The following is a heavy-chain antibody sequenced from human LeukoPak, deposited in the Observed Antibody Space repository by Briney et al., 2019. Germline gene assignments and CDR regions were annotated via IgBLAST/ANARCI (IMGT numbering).Heavy chain of an antibody. CDR2: ISSSSSYI. CDR1: GFTFSSYS. J-gene: IGHJ3*02. V-gene: IGHV3-21*01. CDR3: ARYGDLGAFDI. D-gene: IGHD7-27*01. Sequence: GGSLRLSCAASGFTFSSYSMNWVRQAPGKGLEWVSSISSSSSYIYYADSVKGRFTISRDNAKNSLYLQMNSLRAEDTAVYYCARYGDLGAFDIWGQGTMVTVSS.